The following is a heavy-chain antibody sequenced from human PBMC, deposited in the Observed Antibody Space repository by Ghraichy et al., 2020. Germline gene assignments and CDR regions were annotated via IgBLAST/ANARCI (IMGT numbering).Heavy chain of an antibody. D-gene: IGHD3-3*01. CDR1: GGSFSGYY. CDR3: AAGITIFGVVIV. CDR2: INHSGST. V-gene: IGHV4-34*01. Sequence: SETLSLTCAVYGGSFSGYYWSWIRQPPGKGLEWIGEINHSGSTNYNPSLKSRVTISVDTSKNQFSLKLSSVTAADTAVYYCAAGITIFGVVIVWGQGTLVTVSS. J-gene: IGHJ4*02.